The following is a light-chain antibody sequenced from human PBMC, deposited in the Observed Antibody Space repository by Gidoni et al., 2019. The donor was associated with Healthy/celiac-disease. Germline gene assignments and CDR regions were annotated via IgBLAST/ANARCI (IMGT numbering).Light chain of an antibody. CDR2: GAS. Sequence: EIVLTQSPGTLSLSPGERATLSCRASQSVSSSYLAWYQQKPGQAPRLLIYGASSGSGTDFTLTISRLEPEDFAVYYCQQYGSSRRTFXQXTKVEIK. J-gene: IGKJ1*01. CDR1: QSVSSSY. CDR3: QQYGSSRRT. V-gene: IGKV3-20*01.